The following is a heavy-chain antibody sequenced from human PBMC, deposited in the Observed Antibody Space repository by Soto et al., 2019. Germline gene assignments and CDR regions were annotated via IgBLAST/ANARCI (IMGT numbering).Heavy chain of an antibody. CDR2: ISYTGST. J-gene: IGHJ4*02. Sequence: PSDTLSLTCTVSGGSITGADYYWSWIRQPPGKGLEWIGYISYTGSTNYNPSLKSRVTISVDTSKNHFSLKLSSVTAADTAVYFCARQKSYYDSSGYYPVFDYWGQGTLVTVSS. D-gene: IGHD3-22*01. CDR1: GGSITGADYY. V-gene: IGHV4-30-4*02. CDR3: ARQKSYYDSSGYYPVFDY.